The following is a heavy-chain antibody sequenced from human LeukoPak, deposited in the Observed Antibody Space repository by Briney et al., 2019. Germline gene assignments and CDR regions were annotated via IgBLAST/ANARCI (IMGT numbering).Heavy chain of an antibody. V-gene: IGHV3-74*01. J-gene: IGHJ4*02. CDR1: AFTFTSYW. CDR2: IKSDGSTT. CDR3: ARDHGSSFDY. Sequence: GGSLRLSCAASAFTFTSYWMHCDRQAPGKGLVWVSRIKSDGSTTSYADSVKGRFTISRDNAKNTLYLQMNSLSAEDTAVYYCARDHGSSFDYWGQGTLVTVSS. D-gene: IGHD6-6*01.